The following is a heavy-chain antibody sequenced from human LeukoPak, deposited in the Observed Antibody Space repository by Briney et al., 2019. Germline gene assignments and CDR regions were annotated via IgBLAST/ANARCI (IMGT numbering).Heavy chain of an antibody. J-gene: IGHJ4*02. Sequence: GGSLRLSCAASGFTFSDYYMSWIRQSPGRGLEWIGYIDNTGKTIHYADSVKGRFTFSRDNAKNSLYLQMNSLKTEDTAVYYCTTEFGGLVRELFGYWGQGTLVTVSS. V-gene: IGHV3-11*01. CDR3: TTEFGGLVRELFGY. D-gene: IGHD1-7*01. CDR2: IDNTGKTI. CDR1: GFTFSDYY.